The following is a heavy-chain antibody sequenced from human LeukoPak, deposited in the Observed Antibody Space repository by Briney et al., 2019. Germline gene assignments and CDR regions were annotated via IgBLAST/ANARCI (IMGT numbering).Heavy chain of an antibody. CDR2: IFVGSGNT. CDR3: AADRFGELC. Sequence: SVKVSCKASGFTFTSYAMQWVRQARGKGGEWIGWIFVGSGNTNYAQKFQERVTITRDMSTSTAYMELSSLRSEDTAVYYCAADRFGELCWGQGTLVTVSS. CDR1: GFTFTSYA. J-gene: IGHJ4*02. V-gene: IGHV1-58*02. D-gene: IGHD3-10*01.